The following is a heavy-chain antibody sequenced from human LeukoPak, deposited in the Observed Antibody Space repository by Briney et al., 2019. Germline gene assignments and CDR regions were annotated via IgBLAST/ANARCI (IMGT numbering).Heavy chain of an antibody. CDR2: ISSSSSTI. CDR1: GFTFSSYS. CDR3: ARDLVGDY. V-gene: IGHV3-48*01. Sequence: AGGSLRLSCAASGFTFSSYSMNWVRQAPGKGLEWVSYISSSSSTIYYADSVKGRFTISRDNAKNSLYLQMNSLRAEDTAVYYCARDLVGDYWGQGTLVTDSS. J-gene: IGHJ4*02. D-gene: IGHD3-10*01.